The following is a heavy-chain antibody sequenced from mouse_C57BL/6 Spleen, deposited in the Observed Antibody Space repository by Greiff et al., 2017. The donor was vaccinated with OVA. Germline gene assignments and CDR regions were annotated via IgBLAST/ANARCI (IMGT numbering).Heavy chain of an antibody. CDR1: GYAFSSYW. D-gene: IGHD3-2*02. CDR2: IYPGDGDT. V-gene: IGHV1-80*01. CDR3: ARSGDSSGSRYFDV. J-gene: IGHJ1*03. Sequence: QVHVKQSGAELVKPGASVKISCKASGYAFSSYWMNWVKQRPGKGLEWIGQIYPGDGDTNYNGKFKGKATLTADKSSSTAYMQLSSLTSEDSAVYFCARSGDSSGSRYFDVWGTGTTVTVSS.